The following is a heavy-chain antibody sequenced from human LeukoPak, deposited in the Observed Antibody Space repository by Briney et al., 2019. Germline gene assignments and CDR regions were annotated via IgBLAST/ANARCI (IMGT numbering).Heavy chain of an antibody. CDR3: AKDNRRHYTSGPNPDSLH. CDR1: GFIFNNYA. V-gene: IGHV3-9*01. Sequence: GGSLRLSCAGSGFIFNNYAMHWVWQPPGKGLEWVSGISWNSGSIDYADSVKGRFTISRDNAKNSLYLQMNSLRVEDTAFYYCAKDNRRHYTSGPNPDSLHWGQGALVTVSS. J-gene: IGHJ4*02. D-gene: IGHD6-19*01. CDR2: ISWNSGSI.